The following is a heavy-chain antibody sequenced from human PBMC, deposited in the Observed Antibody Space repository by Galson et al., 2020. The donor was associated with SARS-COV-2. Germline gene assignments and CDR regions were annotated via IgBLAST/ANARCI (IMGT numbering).Heavy chain of an antibody. CDR2: IYHNGNT. V-gene: IGHV4-30-2*01. Sequence: ASETLSLTCAVSGGSINNDDHAWTWIRQPPGKGLEWIGYIYHNGNTFYHPSLKGRVTMSVDRSKSQFSLELNSVTAADSAVYYCARVYCPSGSCYSPLDCWGQGTLVTVS. D-gene: IGHD2-15*01. CDR1: GGSINNDDHA. CDR3: ARVYCPSGSCYSPLDC. J-gene: IGHJ4*02.